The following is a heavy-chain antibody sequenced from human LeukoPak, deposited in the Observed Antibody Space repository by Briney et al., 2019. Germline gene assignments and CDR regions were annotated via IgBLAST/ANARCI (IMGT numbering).Heavy chain of an antibody. Sequence: ASVKVSCKASGYTFTGYYMHWVRQAPGQGLEWMGWINPNSGGTNYAQKFQGRVTMTRDTSISTAYMELSRLRSDDTAVYYCARASVAGLWPSDYWGQGTLVTVSS. J-gene: IGHJ4*02. D-gene: IGHD5-18*01. CDR1: GYTFTGYY. CDR3: ARASVAGLWPSDY. CDR2: INPNSGGT. V-gene: IGHV1-2*02.